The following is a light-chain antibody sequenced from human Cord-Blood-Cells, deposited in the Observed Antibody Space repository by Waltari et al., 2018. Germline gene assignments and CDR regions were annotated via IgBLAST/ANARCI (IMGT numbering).Light chain of an antibody. Sequence: IVLTQSPDTLSLSPGQRASLSCRASQSVISYLAWYQQKPGQAPRLLIDDASNGATGIPARFSGSGSGTDFTLTISSLEPEDFAVYYCQQRSNWPPITFGQGTRLEIK. V-gene: IGKV3-11*01. CDR1: QSVISY. CDR3: QQRSNWPPIT. CDR2: DAS. J-gene: IGKJ5*01.